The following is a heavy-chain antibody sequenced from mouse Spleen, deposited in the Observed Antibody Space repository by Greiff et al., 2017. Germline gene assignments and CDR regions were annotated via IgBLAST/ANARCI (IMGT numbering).Heavy chain of an antibody. D-gene: IGHD2-2*01. J-gene: IGHJ1*01. CDR3: ARLGLRQGVYWYFDV. Sequence: VQLQQPGAELVRPGSSVKLSCKASGYTFTSYWMHWVKQRPIQGLEWIGNIDPSDSETHYNQKFKDKATLTVDKSSSTAYMQLSSLTSEDSAVYYCARLGLRQGVYWYFDVWGAGTTVTVSS. CDR1: GYTFTSYW. V-gene: IGHV1-52*01. CDR2: IDPSDSET.